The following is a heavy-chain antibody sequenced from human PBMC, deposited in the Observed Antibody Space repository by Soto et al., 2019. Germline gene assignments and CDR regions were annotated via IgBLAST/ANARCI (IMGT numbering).Heavy chain of an antibody. J-gene: IGHJ4*02. D-gene: IGHD6-6*01. V-gene: IGHV4-31*03. CDR1: GGSISSGGYY. CDR3: AREYSSSSSFDY. CDR2: IYYSGST. Sequence: SETLSLTCTVSGGSISSGGYYWSWIPQHPGKGLEWIGYIYYSGSTYYNPSLKSRVTISVDTSKNQFSLKLSSVTAADTAVYYCAREYSSSSSFDYWGQGTLVTVSS.